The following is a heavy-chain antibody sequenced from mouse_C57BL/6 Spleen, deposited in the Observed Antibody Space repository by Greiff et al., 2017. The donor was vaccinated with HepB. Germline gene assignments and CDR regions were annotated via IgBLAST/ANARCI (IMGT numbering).Heavy chain of an antibody. Sequence: EVKLMESGGGLVKPGGSLKLSCAASGFTFSSYAMSWVRQTPEKRLEWVATISDGGSYTYYPDNVKGRFTISRDNAKNNLYLQMSHLKSEDTAMYYCARGDYYYGSSPLFDYWGQGTTLTVSS. D-gene: IGHD1-1*01. CDR1: GFTFSSYA. V-gene: IGHV5-4*03. CDR3: ARGDYYYGSSPLFDY. CDR2: ISDGGSYT. J-gene: IGHJ2*01.